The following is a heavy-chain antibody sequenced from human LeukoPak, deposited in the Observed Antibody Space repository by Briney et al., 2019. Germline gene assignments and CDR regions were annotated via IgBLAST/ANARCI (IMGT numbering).Heavy chain of an antibody. CDR1: GGSIRSYY. CDR3: ARVRDSGYYDFDY. Sequence: KPSETLSLTCTVSGGSIRSYYWSWIRQSPGKGLDWIGYIYYSGITNYNPSLKSRVTISVDTSKNQFSLKLSSVTAADTAVYYCARVRDSGYYDFDYWGQGTLVTVSS. J-gene: IGHJ4*02. CDR2: IYYSGIT. D-gene: IGHD3-22*01. V-gene: IGHV4-59*01.